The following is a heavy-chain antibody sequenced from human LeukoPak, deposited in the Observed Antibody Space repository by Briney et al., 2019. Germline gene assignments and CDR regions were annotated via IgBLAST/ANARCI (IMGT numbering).Heavy chain of an antibody. V-gene: IGHV4-59*08. CDR3: ARNYDFWSGLGAFDI. Sequence: SETLSLTCTVSGGSISNYYWSWIRQPPGKRLEWIGYIYYSGSTNYNPSLKSRVTISVDTSNNQFSLKLSSVTAADTAVYYCARNYDFWSGLGAFDIWGQGTMVTVSS. CDR1: GGSISNYY. CDR2: IYYSGST. J-gene: IGHJ3*02. D-gene: IGHD3-3*01.